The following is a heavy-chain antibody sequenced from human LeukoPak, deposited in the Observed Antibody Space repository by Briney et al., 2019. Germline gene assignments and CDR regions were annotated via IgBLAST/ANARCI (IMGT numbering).Heavy chain of an antibody. J-gene: IGHJ4*02. D-gene: IGHD2-15*01. Sequence: GGSLRLSCAASGFTFSSYAMSWVRQAPGKGLEWVSAISGSVDSTYYADSVKGRFTISRDNSKNTLYLQMNSLRAEDTAVYYCAEDEVVVVVAAIRYWGQGTLVTVSS. V-gene: IGHV3-23*01. CDR1: GFTFSSYA. CDR2: ISGSVDST. CDR3: AEDEVVVVVAAIRY.